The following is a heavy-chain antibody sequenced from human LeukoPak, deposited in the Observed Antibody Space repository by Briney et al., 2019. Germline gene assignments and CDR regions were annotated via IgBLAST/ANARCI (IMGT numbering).Heavy chain of an antibody. J-gene: IGHJ4*02. Sequence: GGSLRLSCAASGFIFTTYGMHWVRQAPGKGLEWVAVISYGGHNKYYADSVKGRFTISRDNAKNSLYLQMNSLRAEDTAVYYCARGLSGSYVYWGQGTLVTVSS. CDR3: ARGLSGSYVY. CDR1: GFIFTTYG. CDR2: ISYGGHNK. V-gene: IGHV3-33*08. D-gene: IGHD1-26*01.